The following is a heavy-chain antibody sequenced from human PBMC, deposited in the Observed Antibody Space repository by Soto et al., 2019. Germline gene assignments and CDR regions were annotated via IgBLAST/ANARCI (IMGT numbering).Heavy chain of an antibody. CDR1: AFNFADYA. Sequence: PGGSLRLSCTASAFNFADYAMNWVRQVPGKGLEWVGFIRAKAHGGTTDYAASVKGRLTISRDDSKSIAYLQMNSLKTEDTALYCCTRAYDSSHLDYWGQGTRVTVSS. J-gene: IGHJ4*02. D-gene: IGHD3-22*01. V-gene: IGHV3-49*04. CDR2: IRAKAHGGTT. CDR3: TRAYDSSHLDY.